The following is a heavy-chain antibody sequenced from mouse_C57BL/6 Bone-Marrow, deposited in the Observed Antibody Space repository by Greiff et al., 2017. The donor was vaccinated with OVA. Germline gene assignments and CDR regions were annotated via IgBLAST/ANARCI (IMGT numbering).Heavy chain of an antibody. CDR2: ISNGGGST. D-gene: IGHD4-1*02. V-gene: IGHV5-12*01. Sequence: EVKVEESGGGLVQPGGSLKLSCAASGFTFSDYYMYWVRQTPEKRLEWVAYISNGGGSTYYPDTVKGRFTISRDNAKNTLYLQMSRLKSEDTAMYYCARPNWDGPDWYFDVWGTGTTVTVSS. J-gene: IGHJ1*03. CDR3: ARPNWDGPDWYFDV. CDR1: GFTFSDYY.